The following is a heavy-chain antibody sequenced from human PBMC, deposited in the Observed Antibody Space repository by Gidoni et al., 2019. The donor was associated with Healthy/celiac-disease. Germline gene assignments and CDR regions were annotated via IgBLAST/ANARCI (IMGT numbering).Heavy chain of an antibody. J-gene: IGHJ3*02. CDR3: ARAGYDYYDSSGYSRAQYFPFDI. CDR1: GFTFSSYG. V-gene: IGHV3-33*01. D-gene: IGHD3-22*01. CDR2: IWYDGSNK. Sequence: QVQLVESGGGVVQPGRSLRLSCAASGFTFSSYGMHWVRPAPGQGREGVSVIWYDGSNKYYAGSVKGRFTISRDNSKNTLYLQMNSLRAEDTAVYYCARAGYDYYDSSGYSRAQYFPFDIWGQGTMVTVSS.